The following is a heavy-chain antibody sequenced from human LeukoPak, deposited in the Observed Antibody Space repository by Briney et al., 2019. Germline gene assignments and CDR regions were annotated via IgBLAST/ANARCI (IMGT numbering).Heavy chain of an antibody. CDR1: GSSIISASYY. Sequence: SETLSLTCTVSGSSIISASYYWGWIRQSPGGGLEWLGSTYYVGQTDYKSSLKSRLTMSVDTSRNQFSLKLSSVTAADTAVYYCASRDYDILIGYFYWGQGTLVTVSS. J-gene: IGHJ4*02. V-gene: IGHV4-39*07. CDR2: TYYVGQT. CDR3: ASRDYDILIGYFY. D-gene: IGHD3-9*01.